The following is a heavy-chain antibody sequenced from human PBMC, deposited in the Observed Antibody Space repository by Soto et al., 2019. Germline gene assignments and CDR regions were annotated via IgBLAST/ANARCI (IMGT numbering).Heavy chain of an antibody. D-gene: IGHD1-7*01. J-gene: IGHJ3*02. CDR1: SGSISSSNW. CDR2: IYHSGST. Sequence: SETLSLTCTVSSGSISSSNWWSWVRQPPGKGLEWIGEIYHSGSTNYNPSLKSRVTISVDKSKNQFSLKLSSVTAADTAVYYCARDSENWNLAFDIWGQGTMVTVSS. V-gene: IGHV4-4*02. CDR3: ARDSENWNLAFDI.